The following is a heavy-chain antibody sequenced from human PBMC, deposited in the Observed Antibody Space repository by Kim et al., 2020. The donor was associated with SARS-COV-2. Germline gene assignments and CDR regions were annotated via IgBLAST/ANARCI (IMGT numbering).Heavy chain of an antibody. V-gene: IGHV3-23*01. D-gene: IGHD1-26*01. CDR3: AKSPREGWEVLLGEFFQC. CDR1: GFTFSSYA. Sequence: GGSLRLSCAASGFTFSSYAMSWVRQAPGKGLEWVSGISGSGGSTYYADSVKGRFTSSRDNSKNTLYLQMSSLRAGDTAVYFCAKSPREGWEVLLGEFFQCWGQGTLVTVSS. CDR2: ISGSGGST. J-gene: IGHJ1*01.